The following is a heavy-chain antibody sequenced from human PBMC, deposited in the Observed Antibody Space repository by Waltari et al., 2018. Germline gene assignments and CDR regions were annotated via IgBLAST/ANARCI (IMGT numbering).Heavy chain of an antibody. D-gene: IGHD5-12*01. CDR2: IYSGGST. Sequence: EVQLVETGGGLIQPGGSLRLSCAASGFTVSSNYMSWLRPAQGKGLEWVSVIYSGGSTYYADSVKGRFTISRDNSKNTLYLQMNSLRAEDTAVYYCASNGYSGPRRSYYFDYWGQGTLVTVSS. CDR1: GFTVSSNY. V-gene: IGHV3-53*02. J-gene: IGHJ4*02. CDR3: ASNGYSGPRRSYYFDY.